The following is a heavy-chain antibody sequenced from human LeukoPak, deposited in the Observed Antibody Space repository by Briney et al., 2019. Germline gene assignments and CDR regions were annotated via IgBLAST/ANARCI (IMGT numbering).Heavy chain of an antibody. D-gene: IGHD2-8*01. Sequence: PSGTLSLTCGVTGGSITTTHWWSWVRPFPGQGLQWIGEDSLEGVRNYNPSLTSRVTMSLDRAKNLLSLNLNSVTAADTAVYYCSRENGAFSPFGYWGQGTLVTVSS. CDR2: DSLEGVR. CDR1: GGSITTTHW. V-gene: IGHV4-4*02. CDR3: SRENGAFSPFGY. J-gene: IGHJ4*02.